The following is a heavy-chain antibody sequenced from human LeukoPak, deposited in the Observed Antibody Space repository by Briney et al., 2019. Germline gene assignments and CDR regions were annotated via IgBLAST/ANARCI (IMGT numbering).Heavy chain of an antibody. V-gene: IGHV3-64*01. CDR3: ARGRGNDY. CDR1: GFTFSSYA. Sequence: GGSLRLSCAASGFTFSSYAMHWVRQAPGKGLEYVSAISSNGGSTYYANSVKGRFTISRDNAKNSLYLQMSSLRAEDTAVYYCARGRGNDYWGQGTLVTVSS. J-gene: IGHJ4*02. CDR2: ISSNGGST.